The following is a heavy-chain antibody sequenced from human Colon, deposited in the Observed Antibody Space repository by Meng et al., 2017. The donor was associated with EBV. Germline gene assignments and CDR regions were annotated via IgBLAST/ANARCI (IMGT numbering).Heavy chain of an antibody. D-gene: IGHD4-17*01. Sequence: VWLRGAGPGLVKPSGTLSLTCAVSGDSISNNWWSWVRQPPGKGLEWIGEIYHSGTTNYNPSLRSRVTISVDKSKNQFSLQLTSVTAADTAVYYCARNGDYNPGLYWGQGTLVTVSS. J-gene: IGHJ4*02. V-gene: IGHV4-4*02. CDR2: IYHSGTT. CDR3: ARNGDYNPGLY. CDR1: GDSISNNW.